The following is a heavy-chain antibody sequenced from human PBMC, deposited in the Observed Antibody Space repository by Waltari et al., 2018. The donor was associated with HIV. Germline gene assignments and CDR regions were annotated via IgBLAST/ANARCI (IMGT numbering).Heavy chain of an antibody. D-gene: IGHD2-2*01. J-gene: IGHJ4*02. Sequence: QVQLVESGGGVVQPGRFLRLPCAASGFSFNNSGMPCARQAQCKGLEWVAVIWYEGTNKFYAGSVKGRFSISRDNSKNTLYLQMNSLRADDTALYYCARDDYVTSSIDYWGQGTLVTVSA. CDR2: IWYEGTNK. V-gene: IGHV3-33*01. CDR1: GFSFNNSG. CDR3: ARDDYVTSSIDY.